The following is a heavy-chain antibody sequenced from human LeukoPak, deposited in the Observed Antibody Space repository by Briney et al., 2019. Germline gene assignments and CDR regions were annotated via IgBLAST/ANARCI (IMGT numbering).Heavy chain of an antibody. J-gene: IGHJ4*02. CDR3: ARESHVTREDY. CDR2: ISGYDGNT. Sequence: GASVKVSCKASGYTFTSYGSSWVRQAPGQGLEWMGWISGYDGNTDYAQKFQGRLTMTTDTSTSTAYMELRSLRPDDTAVYYCARESHVTREDYWGRGTLVTVSS. D-gene: IGHD3-10*01. V-gene: IGHV1-18*01. CDR1: GYTFTSYG.